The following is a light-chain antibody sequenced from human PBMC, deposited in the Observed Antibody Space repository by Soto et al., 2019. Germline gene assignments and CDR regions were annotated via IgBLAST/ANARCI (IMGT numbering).Light chain of an antibody. CDR1: QSVSSS. V-gene: IGKV3-15*01. CDR2: DSS. J-gene: IGKJ1*01. CDR3: QQFRNWPWT. Sequence: EIVMTQAPATLSVSPGERATLSCRASQSVSSSVAWYQQKPGQAPRLLIYDSSSRATGVPARFSGSGSGTEFSLAISSLEPEDFAVYYCQQFRNWPWTFGQGTKVDI.